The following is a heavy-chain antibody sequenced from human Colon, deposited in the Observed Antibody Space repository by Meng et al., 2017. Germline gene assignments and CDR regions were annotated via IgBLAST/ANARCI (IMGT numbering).Heavy chain of an antibody. D-gene: IGHD4-11*01. CDR1: GFTLRKFA. V-gene: IGHV3-23*01. CDR3: AKEVRPNDY. CDR2: ISISDDTT. Sequence: GESLKISCAVSGFTLRKFAMSWVRQAPGKGLEWVSSISISDDTTYADSVKGRFTVSRDNSKSTLHLQMNSLRAEDTAVYYCAKEVRPNDYWGQGTLVTVSS. J-gene: IGHJ4*02.